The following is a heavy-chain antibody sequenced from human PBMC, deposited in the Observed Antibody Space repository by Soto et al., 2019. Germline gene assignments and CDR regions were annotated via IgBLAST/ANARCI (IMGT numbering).Heavy chain of an antibody. CDR1: GGTFNIYE. J-gene: IGHJ4*02. CDR2: FIPMFGTP. V-gene: IGHV1-69*01. CDR3: ATRGLECSSGDCYPVHFDN. D-gene: IGHD2-21*02. Sequence: QMQLVQSGAEVKRPGSPLKVSCKASGGTFNIYEISWVRQAPGQGREWMGGFIPMFGTPNYAEKFQGRVTITAEDSTNTAYMELNSLRSEDTAVYYCATRGLECSSGDCYPVHFDNWGQGTLVTVSS.